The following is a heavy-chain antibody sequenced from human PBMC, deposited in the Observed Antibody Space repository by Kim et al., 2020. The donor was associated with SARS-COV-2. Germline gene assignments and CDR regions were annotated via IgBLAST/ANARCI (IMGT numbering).Heavy chain of an antibody. D-gene: IGHD2-15*01. CDR1: GFTFSNHA. V-gene: IGHV3-30*04. CDR2: ISYDGSHI. J-gene: IGHJ4*02. CDR3: VAEIGGRSFDH. Sequence: GALRLSCAASGFTFSNHAMHWVRQAPGKGLEWVALISYDGSHILYPDSVKGRFIIARDNTKSALSLLMNSLRPDDTAVYYCVAEIGGRSFDHWGQGTLVTVSS.